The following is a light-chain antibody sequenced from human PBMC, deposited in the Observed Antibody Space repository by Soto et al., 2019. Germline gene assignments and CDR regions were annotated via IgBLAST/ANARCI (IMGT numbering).Light chain of an antibody. CDR1: GSNIGAGYD. CDR3: QSYDRSLSGVI. V-gene: IGLV1-40*01. J-gene: IGLJ2*01. CDR2: VNI. Sequence: QSVLTQPPSVSGAPGQRVTISCTGSGSNIGAGYDVHWYQQLPGTAPKLLIYVNINRPSGVPDRFSGSKSGTSASLAITGLQAEDEADYYCQSYDRSLSGVIFGGGTKVTVL.